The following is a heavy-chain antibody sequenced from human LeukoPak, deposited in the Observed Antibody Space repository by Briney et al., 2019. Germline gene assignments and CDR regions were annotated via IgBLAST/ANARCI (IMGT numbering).Heavy chain of an antibody. CDR2: IWYDGSNK. V-gene: IGHV3-33*01. J-gene: IGHJ4*02. CDR3: ARAYCSSTSCYGYDY. D-gene: IGHD2-2*01. CDR1: GFTFSSYG. Sequence: GGSLRLSCAASGFTFSSYGMQWVRQAPGKGLEWGGVIWYDGSNKYYADSVKGRFTISRDNSKITLYLQMNSRRAEDTAVYYCARAYCSSTSCYGYDYWGQGTLVTVSS.